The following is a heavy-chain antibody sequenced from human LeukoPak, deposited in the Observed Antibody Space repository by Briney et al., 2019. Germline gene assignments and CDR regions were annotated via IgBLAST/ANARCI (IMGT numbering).Heavy chain of an antibody. V-gene: IGHV3-23*01. J-gene: IGHJ4*02. CDR3: AKDLGLDY. CDR1: GFTFSSYG. D-gene: IGHD7-27*01. CDR2: ISGSGGST. Sequence: GGSLRLSCVASGFTFSSYGISWVLQAPGKGLEWVSAISGSGGSTYYADSVKGRFTISRDNSKNTLYLQMNSLRAEDTAVYYCAKDLGLDYWGQGTLVTVSS.